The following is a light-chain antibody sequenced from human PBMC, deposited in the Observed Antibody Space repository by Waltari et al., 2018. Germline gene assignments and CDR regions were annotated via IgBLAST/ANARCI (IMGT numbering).Light chain of an antibody. CDR1: SSNIGSNY. J-gene: IGLJ2*01. V-gene: IGLV1-47*01. Sequence: QSVLTQPPPASGTPGQRVTISCSGSSSNIGSNYVYWYQQLPGTAPKLPIYRNNQRPSGVPDRFSGSKSGTSASLAISGLRSEDEADYYCAAWDDSLSGVVFGGGTKLTVL. CDR3: AAWDDSLSGVV. CDR2: RNN.